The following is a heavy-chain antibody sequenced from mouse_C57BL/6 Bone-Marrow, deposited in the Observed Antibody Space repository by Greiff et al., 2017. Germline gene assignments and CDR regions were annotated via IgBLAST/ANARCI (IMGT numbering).Heavy chain of an antibody. CDR2: INPNHGGT. Sequence: EVKLQQSGPELVKPGASVKIPCKASGYTFTDYNMDWVKQSHGKSLEWIGDINPNHGGTIYNQKFKGKATLTVDKSSSTAYMELRSLTSEDTAVDDCARGAAYPSWYGDVWGTGTTGTVAS. CDR1: GYTFTDYN. D-gene: IGHD2-10*01. J-gene: IGHJ1*03. V-gene: IGHV1-18*01. CDR3: ARGAAYPSWYGDV.